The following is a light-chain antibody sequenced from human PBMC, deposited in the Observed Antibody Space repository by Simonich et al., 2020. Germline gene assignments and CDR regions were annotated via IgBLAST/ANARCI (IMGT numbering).Light chain of an antibody. CDR1: QSVSSY. CDR3: QQRSNWPPIT. Sequence: EIVLTQSPATLSLSPGERATLSCRASQSVSSYLAWYQQKPGQAPRLLIYDASNRATVTPARCSGSGSGTDFTLTISSLEPEDFAVYYCQQRSNWPPITFGQGTRLEIK. CDR2: DAS. V-gene: IGKV3-11*01. J-gene: IGKJ5*01.